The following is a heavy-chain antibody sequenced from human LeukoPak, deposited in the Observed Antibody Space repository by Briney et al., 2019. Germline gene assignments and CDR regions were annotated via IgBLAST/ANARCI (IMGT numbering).Heavy chain of an antibody. Sequence: PGGSLRLSCVASGITFSDYWMSWVRQAPGKGLEWVSRIKSKGDGETIDYNTPVKGRFTISRDDSENTLYLQMNSLKTEDTAVYYCVRAASGNSYGYYYWGQGTLVTVSS. D-gene: IGHD5-18*01. V-gene: IGHV3-15*01. CDR3: VRAASGNSYGYYY. J-gene: IGHJ4*02. CDR1: GITFSDYW. CDR2: IKSKGDGETI.